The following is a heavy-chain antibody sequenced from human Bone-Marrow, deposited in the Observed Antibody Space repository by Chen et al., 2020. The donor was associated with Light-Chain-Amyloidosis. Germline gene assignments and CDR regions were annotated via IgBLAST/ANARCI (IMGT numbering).Heavy chain of an antibody. V-gene: IGHV4-39*01. CDR1: GGSISSSSYY. Sequence: QLQLQESGPGLVKPSETLSLTCTVPGGSISSSSYYWGWIRQPPGKGLEWIGSIYYSGSTYYNPSLKSRVTISVDTSKNQFSLKLSSVTAADTAVYYCARHHNDYGDYWGQGTLVTVSS. CDR3: ARHHNDYGDY. J-gene: IGHJ4*02. CDR2: IYYSGST. D-gene: IGHD4-17*01.